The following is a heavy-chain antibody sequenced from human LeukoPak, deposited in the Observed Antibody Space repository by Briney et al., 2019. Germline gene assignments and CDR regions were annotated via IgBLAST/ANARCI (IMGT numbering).Heavy chain of an antibody. CDR1: GFSFSNYW. J-gene: IGHJ3*02. CDR2: AKQDGSET. D-gene: IGHD3-22*01. Sequence: GGSLRLSCAASGFSFSNYWMSWVRQAPGKGLEWVGHAKQDGSETYYVDSVKGRFTVSRDNAKNSLFLQMNSLRVEDTAMYYCARDLPSSGYWYHDAFDIWGRGTMVTVSS. V-gene: IGHV3-7*01. CDR3: ARDLPSSGYWYHDAFDI.